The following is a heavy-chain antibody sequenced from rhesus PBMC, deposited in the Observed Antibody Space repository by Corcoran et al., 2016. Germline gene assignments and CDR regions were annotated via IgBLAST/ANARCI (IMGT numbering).Heavy chain of an antibody. Sequence: QVQLQESGPGLVKPSETLSLTCAVSGGPISDNYYWTWIRTPPGRGLEWIGNIHGNSATTNYKSSLKSRVSIAKDTSKNQFFLNLGSVTAADTAVYYCTRGISYWGQGVLVTVSS. V-gene: IGHV4S9*01. J-gene: IGHJ4*01. CDR1: GGPISDNYY. CDR2: IHGNSATT. D-gene: IGHD3-3*01. CDR3: TRGISY.